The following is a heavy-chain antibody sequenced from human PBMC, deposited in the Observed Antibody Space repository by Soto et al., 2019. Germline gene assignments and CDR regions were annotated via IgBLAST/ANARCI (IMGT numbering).Heavy chain of an antibody. Sequence: GGSLRLSCATSGFTFSHAWMSWVRQAPGKGLEWVGRIKSKADGETKDYGAPVRGRFTISRDDAKDTLYLQMNSLRIEDTAVYYCCVVKRLDQYSTSGYWFDPWGPGTLVTVSS. D-gene: IGHD2-15*01. V-gene: IGHV3-15*01. CDR1: GFTFSHAW. CDR3: CVVKRLDQYSTSGYWFDP. J-gene: IGHJ5*02. CDR2: IKSKADGETK.